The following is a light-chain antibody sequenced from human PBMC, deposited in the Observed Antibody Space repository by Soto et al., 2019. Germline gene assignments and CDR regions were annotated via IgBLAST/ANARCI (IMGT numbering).Light chain of an antibody. J-gene: IGKJ4*01. V-gene: IGKV1-27*01. CDR1: QSIRKY. CDR2: AAS. Sequence: DIQMTQPPSSLSASLGDRVTLTCRASQSIRKYLAWYKQKPGKVPDLLIYAASTLQAGVPSRFSGSGSGTEFTLTISSLQPEDSATYYWQKYNSAPRTFGRGTKVDIK. CDR3: QKYNSAPRT.